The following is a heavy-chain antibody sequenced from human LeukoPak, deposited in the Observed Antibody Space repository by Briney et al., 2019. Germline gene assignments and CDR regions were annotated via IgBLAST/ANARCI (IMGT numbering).Heavy chain of an antibody. V-gene: IGHV1-2*02. J-gene: IGHJ4*02. CDR1: GYTFTGYY. CDR3: ARVIVLMVYASRYFDY. D-gene: IGHD2-8*01. CDR2: INPSRGGT. Sequence: GASVKVSCKASGYTFTGYYMHWVRRAPGQALEWMGWINPSRGGTNYTQKFQGKVTMTRDTSISTAYMELSRLRSDDTAVYYCARVIVLMVYASRYFDYWGQGTLVTVSS.